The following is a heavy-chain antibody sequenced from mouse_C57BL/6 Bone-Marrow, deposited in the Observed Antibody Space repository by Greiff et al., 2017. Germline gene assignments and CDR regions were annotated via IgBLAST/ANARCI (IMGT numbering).Heavy chain of an antibody. Sequence: QVQLKESGAELVRPGASVTLSCKASGYTFTDYEMHWVKQTPVHGLEWIGAIDPETGGTAYNQKFKGKAILTADKSSSTAYMELRSLTSEDSAGYYCRGVLLQGGCWGQGTTLTVSS. CDR1: GYTFTDYE. D-gene: IGHD1-1*01. V-gene: IGHV1-15*01. J-gene: IGHJ2*01. CDR2: IDPETGGT. CDR3: RGVLLQGGC.